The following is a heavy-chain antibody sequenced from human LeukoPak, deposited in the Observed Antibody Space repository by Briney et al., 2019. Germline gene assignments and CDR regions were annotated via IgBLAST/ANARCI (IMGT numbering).Heavy chain of an antibody. CDR2: IYPGDSDT. D-gene: IGHD3-10*01. J-gene: IGHJ4*02. CDR1: GYSFTSYW. CDR3: ARSMVRGARSYFDY. Sequence: GASMKISSKGSGYSFTSYWIGWVRQMPGKRLEWMGIIYPGDSDTRYSPSFQGQVTISADKSISTAYLQWSSLKASDTAMYYCARSMVRGARSYFDYWGQGTLVTVSS. V-gene: IGHV5-51*01.